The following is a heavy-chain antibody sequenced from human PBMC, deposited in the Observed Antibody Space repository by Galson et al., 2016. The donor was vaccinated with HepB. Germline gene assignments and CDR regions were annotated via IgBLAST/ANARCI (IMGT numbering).Heavy chain of an antibody. CDR2: IYYRGST. CDR3: ARQPPGGNWYFDL. CDR1: GGSISSSRHY. J-gene: IGHJ2*01. D-gene: IGHD3-10*01. V-gene: IGHV4-39*01. Sequence: SETLSLTCTVSGGSISSSRHYWGWIRQPPGKGLEWIGSIYYRGSTYYNPSLKSRVTISVDTSKNQLSLKLSSVTAADTAVYYCARQPPGGNWYFDLWGRGTLVTVSS.